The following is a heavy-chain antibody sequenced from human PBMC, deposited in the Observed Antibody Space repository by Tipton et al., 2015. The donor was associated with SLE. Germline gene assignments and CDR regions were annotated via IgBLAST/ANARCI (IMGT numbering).Heavy chain of an antibody. Sequence: LSLTCTVSGGSISSGSYWWTWIRQPAGKGLEWLSYVSISSKTIYYADSVKGRFTISRDNAKNSLYLQMDSLRVEDTAVYYCAREGCAGDCYVDYWGQGTLVTVSS. CDR2: VSISSKTI. V-gene: IGHV3-48*01. D-gene: IGHD2-21*01. J-gene: IGHJ4*02. CDR1: GGSISSGSYW. CDR3: AREGCAGDCYVDY.